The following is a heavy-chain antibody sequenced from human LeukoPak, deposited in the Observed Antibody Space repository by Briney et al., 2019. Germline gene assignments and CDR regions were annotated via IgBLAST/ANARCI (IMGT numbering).Heavy chain of an antibody. V-gene: IGHV3-9*01. CDR3: AKDMAEMATTPGY. Sequence: GGSLRLSCAASGFTFDDYAMHWVRQAPGKCLEWVSGISWNSGSIGYADSVKGRFTISRDNAKNSLYLQMNSLRAEDTALYYCAKDMAEMATTPGYWGQGTLVTVSS. J-gene: IGHJ4*02. D-gene: IGHD5-24*01. CDR1: GFTFDDYA. CDR2: ISWNSGSI.